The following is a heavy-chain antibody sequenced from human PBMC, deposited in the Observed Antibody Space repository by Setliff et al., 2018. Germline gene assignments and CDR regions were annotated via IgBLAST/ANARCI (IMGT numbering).Heavy chain of an antibody. J-gene: IGHJ4*02. D-gene: IGHD3-10*01. CDR3: ARLRSSVRALQPFDY. Sequence: PSETLSLTCTVSGGSISSYYWSWIRQPAGKGLEWIGHIYIGGSANYNPSLKSRVTMSIDTSKNQFSLKLSSVTAADTAVYYCARLRSSVRALQPFDYWGQGTLVTVSS. V-gene: IGHV4-4*07. CDR1: GGSISSYY. CDR2: IYIGGSA.